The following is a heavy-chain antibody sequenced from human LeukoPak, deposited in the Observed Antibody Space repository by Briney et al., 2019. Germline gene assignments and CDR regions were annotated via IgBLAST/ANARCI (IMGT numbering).Heavy chain of an antibody. CDR2: IYYSGST. Sequence: ASQTLSLTCTVSGGSVTSGDYYWTWIRQQPGKGLEWIGYIYYSGSTNYNPSLKSRVTISVDTSKIQFSLRLSSVTAADTAVYFCARRLYSGKGGFDYWGQGTLVTVSS. CDR1: GGSVTSGDYY. V-gene: IGHV4-61*08. D-gene: IGHD5-12*01. J-gene: IGHJ4*02. CDR3: ARRLYSGKGGFDY.